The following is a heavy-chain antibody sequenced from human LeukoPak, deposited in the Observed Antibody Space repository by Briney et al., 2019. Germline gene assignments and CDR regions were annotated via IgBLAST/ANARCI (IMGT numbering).Heavy chain of an antibody. CDR3: ATGLSTRYHYGGRVIDY. J-gene: IGHJ4*02. CDR2: VDPENGET. D-gene: IGHD3-22*01. Sequence: ASVKVSCKVSGYTFTDYYMHWVQQAPGKGLEWMGPVDPENGETIYAEKFQGRVTITAYTSTDTAYMELSSLRSEDTAVHYCATGLSTRYHYGGRVIDYWRQRTLVAVSS. V-gene: IGHV1-69-2*01. CDR1: GYTFTDYY.